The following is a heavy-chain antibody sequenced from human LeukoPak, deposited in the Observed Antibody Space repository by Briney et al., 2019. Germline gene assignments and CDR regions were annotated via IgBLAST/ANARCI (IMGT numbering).Heavy chain of an antibody. CDR2: ISSSSSFI. V-gene: IGHV3-21*01. Sequence: GGSLRLSCAASGFTFSSYAMSWVRQAPGKGLEWVSSISSSSSFIYYADSVKGRFTISRDNAQNSLYLQINSLRAEDTAVYYCARGADWALGYWGQGTLVTVSS. CDR1: GFTFSSYA. CDR3: ARGADWALGY. J-gene: IGHJ4*02. D-gene: IGHD3-9*01.